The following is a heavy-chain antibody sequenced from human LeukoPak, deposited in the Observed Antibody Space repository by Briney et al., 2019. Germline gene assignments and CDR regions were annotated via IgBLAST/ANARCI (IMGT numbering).Heavy chain of an antibody. CDR2: VFDSGNT. CDR1: GGSIGNYY. J-gene: IGHJ4*02. D-gene: IGHD1-26*01. CDR3: AREPFIGSSFDY. V-gene: IGHV4-59*01. Sequence: SETLSLTCTVSGGSIGNYYWGWVRQPPGKGLEWVGSVFDSGNTYYNPSLKSRVTISVDKSRNQFSLNLSSVTAADTAVYYCAREPFIGSSFDYWGRGALVTVSS.